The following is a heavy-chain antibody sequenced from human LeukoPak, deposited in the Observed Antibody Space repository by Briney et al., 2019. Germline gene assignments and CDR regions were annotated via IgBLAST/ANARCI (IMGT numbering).Heavy chain of an antibody. V-gene: IGHV4-34*01. CDR3: ARAGYCSGGSCYAPPQFYY. Sequence: SETLSLTCAVYGGSFSGYYWSWIRQPPGKGLEWIGEINHSGSTNYNPSLKSRVTISVDTSKNQFSLKLSSVTAADTAVYYCARAGYCSGGSCYAPPQFYYWGQGTLVTVSS. CDR1: GGSFSGYY. J-gene: IGHJ4*02. CDR2: INHSGST. D-gene: IGHD2-15*01.